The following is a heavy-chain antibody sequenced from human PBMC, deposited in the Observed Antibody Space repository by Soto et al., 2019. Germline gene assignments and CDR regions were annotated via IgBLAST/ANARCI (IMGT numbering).Heavy chain of an antibody. CDR1: VSTFSSYW. CDR2: INSDGSST. CDR3: AREDSSGYYSYGMDL. J-gene: IGHJ6*02. D-gene: IGHD6-6*01. V-gene: IGHV3-74*01. Sequence: VGSLRLSCAASVSTFSSYWMRWVRQSPGKGLVWVSRINSDGSSTSYADSVKGRFTISRDNAKNTLYLQMNSLRAEDTAVYYCAREDSSGYYSYGMDLWGQGTTVTVSS.